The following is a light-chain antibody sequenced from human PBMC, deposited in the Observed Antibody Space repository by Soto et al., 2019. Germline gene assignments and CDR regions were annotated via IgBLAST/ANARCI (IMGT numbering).Light chain of an antibody. V-gene: IGLV1-40*01. CDR1: SSNIGTYA. J-gene: IGLJ3*02. CDR2: YKN. CDR3: QSYDSSLSAWV. Sequence: QSVLTQPPSVSGAPGQRVTISCTGNSSNIGTYAVHWYQQLPRTAPKLLISYKNNRPSGVPDRFSGSKSGTSASLAITGLQAEDGADYYCQSYDSSLSAWVFGGGTKLTVL.